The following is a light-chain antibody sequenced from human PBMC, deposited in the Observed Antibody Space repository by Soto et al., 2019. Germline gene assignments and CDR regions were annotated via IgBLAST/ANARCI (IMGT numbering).Light chain of an antibody. CDR1: SSDIGGYNY. CDR3: SSYTSGNTLV. J-gene: IGLJ3*02. CDR2: EVS. Sequence: QSALTQPASVSGSPGQSITISCTGTSSDIGGYNYVSWYQQHPGKAPKLMIYEVSDRPSGVAYRFSGSKSGNTASLTISGLLDEDEADYYCSSYTSGNTLVFGGGTKLTVL. V-gene: IGLV2-14*01.